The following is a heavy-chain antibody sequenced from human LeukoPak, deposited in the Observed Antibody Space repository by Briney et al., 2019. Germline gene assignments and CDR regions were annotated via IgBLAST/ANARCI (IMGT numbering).Heavy chain of an antibody. J-gene: IGHJ4*02. CDR1: GGTFSSYA. CDR3: ARDLAAYCGGDCLAFDY. Sequence: SVKVSCKASGGTFSSYAISWVRQAPGQGLEWMGRIIPILGIANYAQKFRGRVTITADKSTSTAYMELSSLRSEDTAVYYCARDLAAYCGGDCLAFDYWGQGTLVTVSS. D-gene: IGHD2-21*02. CDR2: IIPILGIA. V-gene: IGHV1-69*04.